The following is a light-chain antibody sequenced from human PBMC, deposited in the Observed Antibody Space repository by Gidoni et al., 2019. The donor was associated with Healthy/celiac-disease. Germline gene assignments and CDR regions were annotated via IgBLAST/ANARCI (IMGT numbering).Light chain of an antibody. CDR2: WAS. CDR3: QQYYSTPPS. CDR1: QSVLYSSNNKNY. J-gene: IGKJ2*03. V-gene: IGKV4-1*01. Sequence: DIVMTQSPDSLAVSLGERATLNCQSSQSVLYSSNNKNYLPWYQQKPGQPPKLLIYWASTRESGVPDRCSGSGSGKDFTLTISSLQAEDVAVYYCQQYYSTPPSFGQGTKLEIK.